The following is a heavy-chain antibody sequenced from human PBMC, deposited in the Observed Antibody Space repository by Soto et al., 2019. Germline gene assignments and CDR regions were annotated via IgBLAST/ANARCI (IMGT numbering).Heavy chain of an antibody. D-gene: IGHD3-22*01. V-gene: IGHV1-69*13. Sequence: SVKVACQASGGTFSSYAISWVRQAHGQGLEWMGGIIPIFGTANYAQKFQGRVTITADESTSTAYMELSSLRSEDTAVYYCARSRYDSSGYYYTGFDYWGQGTLVTVSS. J-gene: IGHJ4*02. CDR2: IIPIFGTA. CDR1: GGTFSSYA. CDR3: ARSRYDSSGYYYTGFDY.